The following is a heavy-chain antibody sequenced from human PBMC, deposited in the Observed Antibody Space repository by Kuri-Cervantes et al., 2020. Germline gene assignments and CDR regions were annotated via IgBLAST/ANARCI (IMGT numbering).Heavy chain of an antibody. CDR3: AKTYYYDSSGYYWDYYYGMDV. CDR2: ISGSGGST. Sequence: GESLKISCAASGFTFSDYYMSWVRQAPGKGLEWVSAISGSGGSTYYADSVKGRFTISRDNSKNTLYLQMNSLRAEDTAVYYCAKTYYYDSSGYYWDYYYGMDVWGQGTTVTVSS. CDR1: GFTFSDYY. J-gene: IGHJ6*02. D-gene: IGHD3-22*01. V-gene: IGHV3-23*01.